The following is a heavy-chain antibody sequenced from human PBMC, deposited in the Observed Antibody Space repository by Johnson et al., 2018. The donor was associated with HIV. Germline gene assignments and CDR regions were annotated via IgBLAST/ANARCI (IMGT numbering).Heavy chain of an antibody. D-gene: IGHD6-13*01. J-gene: IGHJ3*02. Sequence: VQLVESGGGLVKPGGSLRLSCAASGFTFSNAWMSWVRQAPGKVLEWVGRITSKPDGGTTDYAAPVKGRCTISRDDSKNTLYLQMNSLKTEDTAVYYCTTDWYSSSWYGALDAFDIWGQGTMVTVSS. CDR1: GFTFSNAW. CDR2: ITSKPDGGTT. CDR3: TTDWYSSSWYGALDAFDI. V-gene: IGHV3-15*01.